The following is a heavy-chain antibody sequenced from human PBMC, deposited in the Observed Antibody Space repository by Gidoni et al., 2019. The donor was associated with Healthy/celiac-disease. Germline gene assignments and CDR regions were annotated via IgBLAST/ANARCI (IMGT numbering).Heavy chain of an antibody. CDR3: ARAPRLILPNWFDP. J-gene: IGHJ5*02. V-gene: IGHV3-33*01. D-gene: IGHD3-22*01. CDR1: VFTFRSYG. Sequence: QVQLVESGGGVVQPGRSLRLSCAASVFTFRSYGMHWVRQAPGKGLEWVAVIWYDGSNKYYADSVKGRFPISRDNSKNTLYLQMNSLRAEDTAVYYCARAPRLILPNWFDPWGQGTLVTVSS. CDR2: IWYDGSNK.